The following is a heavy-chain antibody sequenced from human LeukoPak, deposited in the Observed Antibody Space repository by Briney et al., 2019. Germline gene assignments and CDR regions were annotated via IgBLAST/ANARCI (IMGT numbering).Heavy chain of an antibody. CDR2: INPSDDSDST. CDR3: ARGVCSGTSCYWGHNWFDP. D-gene: IGHD2-2*01. V-gene: IGHV1-46*01. CDR1: GYTFTSYY. Sequence: ASDTVSYKPSGYTFTSYYIHWVRQAAGQGREWMGIINPSDDSDSTSYAQKFQGRVIMTRDMSTNTVYMELSSLRSEDTAVYYCARGVCSGTSCYWGHNWFDPWGQGTLVTVSS. J-gene: IGHJ5*02.